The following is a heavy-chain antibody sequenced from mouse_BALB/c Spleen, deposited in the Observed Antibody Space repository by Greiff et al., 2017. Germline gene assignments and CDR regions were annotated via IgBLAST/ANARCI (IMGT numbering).Heavy chain of an antibody. CDR2: ISSGGSYT. V-gene: IGHV5-6*01. CDR3: ARPLDSSGYVKFAY. CDR1: GFTFSSYG. Sequence: EVQRVESGGDLVKPGGSLKLSCAASGFTFSSYGMSWVRQTPDKRLEWVATISSGGSYTYYPDSVKGRFTISRDNAKNTLYLQMSSLKSEDTAMYYCARPLDSSGYVKFAYWGQGTLVTVSA. D-gene: IGHD3-2*01. J-gene: IGHJ3*01.